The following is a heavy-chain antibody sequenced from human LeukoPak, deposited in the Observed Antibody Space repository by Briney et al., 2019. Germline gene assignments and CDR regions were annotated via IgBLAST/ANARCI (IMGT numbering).Heavy chain of an antibody. CDR3: ALIYCSSTSCYKEFNWFDP. V-gene: IGHV1-69*05. Sequence: SVKVSCKASGGTFSSYAISWVRQACGQGLEWMGGIIPIFGTANYAQKFQGRVTITTDESTSTAYMELSSLRSEDTAVYYCALIYCSSTSCYKEFNWFDPWGQGTLVTVSS. CDR1: GGTFSSYA. CDR2: IIPIFGTA. D-gene: IGHD2-2*02. J-gene: IGHJ5*02.